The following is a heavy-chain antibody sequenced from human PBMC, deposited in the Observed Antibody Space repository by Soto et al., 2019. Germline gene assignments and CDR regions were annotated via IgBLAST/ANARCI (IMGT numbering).Heavy chain of an antibody. V-gene: IGHV4-30-4*01. Sequence: QVQLQESGPGLVKPSQTLSLTCTVSGGSISSGDYYWSWIRQPPGKGLEWIGHIYYSGSTYYNPSLKSRVTISVDTSKKQFSLKLSSVTAADTAVYYCARVVIGGVAPTTKLYYYYGMDVWGQGTTVTVSS. CDR1: GGSISSGDYY. D-gene: IGHD1-26*01. CDR3: ARVVIGGVAPTTKLYYYYGMDV. J-gene: IGHJ6*02. CDR2: IYYSGST.